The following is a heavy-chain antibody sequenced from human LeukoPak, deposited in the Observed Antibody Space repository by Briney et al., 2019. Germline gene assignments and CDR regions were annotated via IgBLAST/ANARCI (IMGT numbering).Heavy chain of an antibody. CDR3: AGLTKYQLSPRFDY. CDR2: IYYSGST. CDR1: GGSISSYY. Sequence: SETLSLTCTVSGGSISSYYWSWIRQPPGRGLEWIGYIYYSGSTNYNPSLKSGVTITVDTSKNQFSLKLGSVTAADSAMDYCAGLTKYQLSPRFDYWGQGSLVTVSS. V-gene: IGHV4-59*01. J-gene: IGHJ4*02. D-gene: IGHD2-2*01.